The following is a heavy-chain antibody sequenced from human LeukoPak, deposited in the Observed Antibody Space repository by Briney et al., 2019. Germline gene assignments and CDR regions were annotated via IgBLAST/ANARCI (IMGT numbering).Heavy chain of an antibody. CDR1: GGSFSGYY. CDR3: ARGTMGYYRGYYYYYYMDV. D-gene: IGHD3-3*01. Sequence: SETLSLTCAVYGGSFSGYYWSWIRQPPGKGLEWIGEINHSGSTNYNPSLKGRVTISVDTSKNQFSLKLSSVTAADTAAYYCARGTMGYYRGYYYYYYMDVWGKGTTVTVSS. J-gene: IGHJ6*03. CDR2: INHSGST. V-gene: IGHV4-34*01.